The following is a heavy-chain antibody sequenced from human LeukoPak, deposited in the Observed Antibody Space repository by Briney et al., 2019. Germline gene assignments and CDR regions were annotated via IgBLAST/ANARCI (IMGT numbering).Heavy chain of an antibody. V-gene: IGHV3-7*01. D-gene: IGHD3-3*01. J-gene: IGHJ4*02. CDR1: GFTLSRYW. CDR2: IKHDGSEK. CDR3: ARWSPGFFF. Sequence: GGSLRLSCAASGFTLSRYWMSWVRQAPGKGLEWVANIKHDGSEKYYMDSVMGRFTISRDNAKNSLYLQMNCLRAEDTAVYYCARWSPGFFFWGQGTLVTVSS.